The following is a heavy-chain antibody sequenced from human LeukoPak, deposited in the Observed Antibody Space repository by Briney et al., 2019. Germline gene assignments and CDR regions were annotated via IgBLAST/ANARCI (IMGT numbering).Heavy chain of an antibody. Sequence: GGSLRLSCAASGFTFSTYSMNWVRQAPGKGLEWVSAISGSGGSTYYADSVKGRFTISRDNSKNTLYLQMNSLRAEDTAVYYCACRLMITFGGPPDPFDIWGQGTMVTVSS. CDR1: GFTFSTYS. CDR3: ACRLMITFGGPPDPFDI. CDR2: ISGSGGST. D-gene: IGHD3-16*01. J-gene: IGHJ3*02. V-gene: IGHV3-23*01.